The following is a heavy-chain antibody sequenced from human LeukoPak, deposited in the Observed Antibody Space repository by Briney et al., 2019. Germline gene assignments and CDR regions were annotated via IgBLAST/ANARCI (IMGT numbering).Heavy chain of an antibody. CDR1: GFTFSSYA. D-gene: IGHD2-2*01. CDR3: AKDDLVPAAIMGEDEYFQH. V-gene: IGHV3-23*01. CDR2: ISGSGGST. Sequence: GGSLRLSCAASGFTFSSYAMSWVRQAPGKGLEWVSAISGSGGSTYYADSVKGRFTISRDNSKNTLYLQVNSLRAEDTAVYYCAKDDLVPAAIMGEDEYFQHWGQGTLVTVSS. J-gene: IGHJ1*01.